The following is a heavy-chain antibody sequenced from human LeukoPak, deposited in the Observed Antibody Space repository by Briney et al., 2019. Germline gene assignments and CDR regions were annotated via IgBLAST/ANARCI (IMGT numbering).Heavy chain of an antibody. J-gene: IGHJ4*02. D-gene: IGHD5-18*01. V-gene: IGHV1-2*02. CDR2: INPNSGGT. CDR1: GYTLTGYY. CDR3: ARGARGYSYGYFIDY. Sequence: GASVKVSCKASGYTLTGYYMHWVRQAPGQGLEWMGWINPNSGGTNYAQKFQGRVTMTRDTSISTAYMELSRLRSDDTAVYYCARGARGYSYGYFIDYWGQGTLVTVSS.